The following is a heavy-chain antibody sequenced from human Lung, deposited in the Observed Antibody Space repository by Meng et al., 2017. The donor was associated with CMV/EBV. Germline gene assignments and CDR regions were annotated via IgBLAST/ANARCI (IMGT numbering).Heavy chain of an antibody. Sequence: SETXSLXXSVFGHPITTYYWSWVRQAPGKGLEWIGYIYYSGATNYNPSLKSRLTISMDTSKYQFSLELRSVTAADTAIYYCARDRAAVGYYYYAMDAWGQGXTVTVSS. D-gene: IGHD2-15*01. CDR2: IYYSGAT. CDR3: ARDRAAVGYYYYAMDA. CDR1: GHPITTYY. J-gene: IGHJ6*02. V-gene: IGHV4-59*01.